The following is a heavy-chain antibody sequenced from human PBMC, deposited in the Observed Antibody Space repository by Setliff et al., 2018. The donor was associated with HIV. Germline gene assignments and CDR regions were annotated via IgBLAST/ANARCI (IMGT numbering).Heavy chain of an antibody. V-gene: IGHV1-46*01. Sequence: ASVKVSCKASGYTFTSYYMHWVRQAPGQGLEWLGMVNPSGGSTAYAQKFQGRVTITTDESTNTAYMELSSLRSEDTAVYYCARSLGHDYGDNDSPLYNWFDPWGQGTLVTVSS. J-gene: IGHJ5*02. CDR2: VNPSGGST. CDR1: GYTFTSYY. D-gene: IGHD4-17*01. CDR3: ARSLGHDYGDNDSPLYNWFDP.